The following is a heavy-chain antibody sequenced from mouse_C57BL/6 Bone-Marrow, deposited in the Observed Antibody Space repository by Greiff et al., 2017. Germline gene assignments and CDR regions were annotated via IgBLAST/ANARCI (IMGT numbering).Heavy chain of an antibody. D-gene: IGHD1-1*01. CDR2: IDPEDGDT. J-gene: IGHJ2*01. CDR1: GFNIKDYY. Sequence: VQLKQSGAELVRPGASVKLSCTASGFNIKDYYMHWVKQRPEQGLEWIGRIDPEDGDTEYAPKFQGKATMTADTSSNTAYLQLSSLTSEDTAVYYCTTWGTTVVASYYFDYWGQGTTRTVSS. CDR3: TTWGTTVVASYYFDY. V-gene: IGHV14-1*01.